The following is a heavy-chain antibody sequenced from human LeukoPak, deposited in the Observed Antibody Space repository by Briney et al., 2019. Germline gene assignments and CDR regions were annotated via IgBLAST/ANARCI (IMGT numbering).Heavy chain of an antibody. D-gene: IGHD2-2*03. CDR2: ISSSSSYI. V-gene: IGHV3-21*01. J-gene: IGHJ4*02. Sequence: GGSLRLSCAASGFTFSSYSMNWVRQAPGKGLEWVSSISSSSSYIYYADSVKGRFTISRDNAKNSLYLQMSSLRAEDTAVYYCASYRGYCSSTSCYGGYFDYWGQGTLVTVSS. CDR3: ASYRGYCSSTSCYGGYFDY. CDR1: GFTFSSYS.